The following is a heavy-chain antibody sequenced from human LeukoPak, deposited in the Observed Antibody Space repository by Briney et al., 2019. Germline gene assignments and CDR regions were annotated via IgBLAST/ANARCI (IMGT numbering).Heavy chain of an antibody. Sequence: SETLSLTCTVSGGSISSYYWSWIRQPAGKGLEWIGRIYTSGSTNYNPSLNSRVTMSVDTSKNQFSLKLSSVTAADTAVYYCARWGPNYDSSGYSFDYWGQGTLVTVSS. D-gene: IGHD3-22*01. CDR3: ARWGPNYDSSGYSFDY. V-gene: IGHV4-4*07. CDR1: GGSISSYY. CDR2: IYTSGST. J-gene: IGHJ4*02.